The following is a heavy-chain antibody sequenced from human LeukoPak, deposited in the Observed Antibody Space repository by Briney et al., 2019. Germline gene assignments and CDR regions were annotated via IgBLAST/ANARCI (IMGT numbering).Heavy chain of an antibody. J-gene: IGHJ4*02. V-gene: IGHV3-48*04. D-gene: IGHD2-8*01. CDR2: ITGGTTTIT. CDR1: GFTFSSYS. Sequence: GGSLRLSCAASGFTFSSYSMNWVRQAPGKGLEWLSYITGGTTTITYYADSVKGRFTISRDNAKNSLYLQMNSLRAEDTAVYYCARGNDYGDYWGQGTLVTVSS. CDR3: ARGNDYGDY.